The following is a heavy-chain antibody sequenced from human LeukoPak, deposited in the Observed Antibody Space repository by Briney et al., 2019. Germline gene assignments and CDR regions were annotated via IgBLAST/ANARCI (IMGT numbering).Heavy chain of an antibody. CDR2: IYYSGST. CDR3: ARDRPAYYDDSSEAFDI. Sequence: SETLSLTCTVPGGSISSYYWSWIRQPPGKGLEWIGYIYYSGSTNYNPSLKSRVTISVDTSKNQFSLKLSSVTAADTAVYYCARDRPAYYDDSSEAFDIWGQGTMVTVSS. CDR1: GGSISSYY. V-gene: IGHV4-59*01. J-gene: IGHJ3*02. D-gene: IGHD3-22*01.